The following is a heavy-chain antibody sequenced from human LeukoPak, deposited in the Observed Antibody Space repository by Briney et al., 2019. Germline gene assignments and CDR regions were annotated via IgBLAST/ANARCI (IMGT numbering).Heavy chain of an antibody. J-gene: IGHJ4*02. CDR3: ASRPESEAYFDY. V-gene: IGHV4-30-4*01. CDR1: GGSINSGDYY. Sequence: SQTLSLTCTVSGGSINSGDYYWSWIRQPPGRGLEFIGYIYYSGNTYYNPSLKSRVTISVDTSKNQFSLKLSSVTAADTAVYYCASRPESEAYFDYWGQGTLVTVSS. CDR2: IYYSGNT.